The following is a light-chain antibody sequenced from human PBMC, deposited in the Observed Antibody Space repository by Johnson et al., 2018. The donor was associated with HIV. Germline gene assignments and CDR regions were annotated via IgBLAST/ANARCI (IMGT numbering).Light chain of an antibody. J-gene: IGLJ1*01. CDR1: SSNIGNNY. V-gene: IGLV1-51*01. CDR2: NND. Sequence: QSVLTQPPSVSAAPGQKVTISCSGSSSNIGNNYVSWYQQFPGTAPKLLISNNDKRPSGIPDRFSGSRSGTSATLGITGLQTGDEADYYCGTWDSSLSAYVFGTGTKVT. CDR3: GTWDSSLSAYV.